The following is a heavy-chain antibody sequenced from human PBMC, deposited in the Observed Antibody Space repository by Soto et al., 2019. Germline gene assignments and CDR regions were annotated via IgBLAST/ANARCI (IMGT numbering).Heavy chain of an antibody. CDR2: INAGNGNT. CDR1: GYTFTAYN. CDR3: ARVAPSVGSVPRFDP. D-gene: IGHD3-10*01. J-gene: IGHJ5*02. V-gene: IGHV1-3*01. Sequence: QVQLVQSGADVKEPGASVRLSCKAFGYTFTAYNIHWVRQAPGQGLEWMGWINAGNGNTRSSRKLQGRVIITRDTSATTAYLEVYSLISEDTAIYYCARVAPSVGSVPRFDPWCQGTLLTVSS.